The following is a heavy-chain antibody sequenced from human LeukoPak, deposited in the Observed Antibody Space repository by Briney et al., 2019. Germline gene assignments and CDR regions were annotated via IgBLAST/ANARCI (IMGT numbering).Heavy chain of an antibody. CDR1: GYTFTGYY. V-gene: IGHV1-2*02. Sequence: GDSVKLSCKASGYTFTGYYMHWVRQAPGQGLEWMGWINPNSGGTNYAQKFQGRFTMTRDTSISTAYLQMTRLRSDDTAVYYCARDWYYDILSTGRQDYYYYMDVWGKGTTVTVSS. CDR2: INPNSGGT. J-gene: IGHJ6*03. CDR3: ARDWYYDILSTGRQDYYYYMDV. D-gene: IGHD3-9*01.